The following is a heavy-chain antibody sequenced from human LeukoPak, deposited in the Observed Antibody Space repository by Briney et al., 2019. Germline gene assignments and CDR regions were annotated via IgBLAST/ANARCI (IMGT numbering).Heavy chain of an antibody. Sequence: GASVKVSCRVSGGTFSSYAISWVRQAPGQGLEWMGRIIPILGIANYAQKFQGRVTITADKSTSTAYMELSSLRSEDTAVYYCARSTVVIDYWGQGTLVTVSS. CDR3: ARSTVVIDY. CDR1: GGTFSSYA. V-gene: IGHV1-69*04. CDR2: IIPILGIA. D-gene: IGHD4-23*01. J-gene: IGHJ4*02.